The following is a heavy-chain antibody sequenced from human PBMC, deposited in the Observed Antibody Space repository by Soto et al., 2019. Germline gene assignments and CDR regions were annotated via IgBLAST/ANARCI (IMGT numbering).Heavy chain of an antibody. J-gene: IGHJ4*02. V-gene: IGHV1-46*01. D-gene: IGHD6-19*01. CDR3: ARPAGISSGWYYSY. CDR1: GYTFTNYY. CDR2: INPGGGGT. Sequence: ASVKVSCKASGYTFTNYYIHWVRQAPGQGLEWMGIINPGGGGTSYAQKFQGRVTMTGDTSTNTVYMDLSSLRSEDTAVYYCARPAGISSGWYYSYWGQGTLVTVSS.